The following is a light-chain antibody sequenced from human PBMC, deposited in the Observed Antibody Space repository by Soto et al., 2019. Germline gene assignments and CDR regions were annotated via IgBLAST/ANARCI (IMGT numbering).Light chain of an antibody. Sequence: DIQMTQSPSTLSASVGDRVTITCRASQSISSWLAWYQQKTGKAPKLLIYKASSFESGVPSRFSGSGSGTEFTLTISSLQPDDFATYFCQQYNSYLWTFGQGTKVETK. CDR2: KAS. CDR1: QSISSW. CDR3: QQYNSYLWT. V-gene: IGKV1-5*03. J-gene: IGKJ1*01.